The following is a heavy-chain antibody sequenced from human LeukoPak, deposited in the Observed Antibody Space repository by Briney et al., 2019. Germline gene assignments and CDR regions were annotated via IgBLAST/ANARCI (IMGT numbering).Heavy chain of an antibody. CDR1: GFTFSSYS. V-gene: IGHV3-21*04. CDR2: ISSSSSYI. J-gene: IGHJ3*02. D-gene: IGHD3-10*01. CDR3: AREGLLWFGEKGAFDI. Sequence: GGSLRLSCAASGFTFSSYSMNWVRQAPGKGLEWVSSISSSSSYIYYADSVKGRFTISRDNAKNSLYLQMNSLRAEDTAVYYCAREGLLWFGEKGAFDIWGQGTMVTVSS.